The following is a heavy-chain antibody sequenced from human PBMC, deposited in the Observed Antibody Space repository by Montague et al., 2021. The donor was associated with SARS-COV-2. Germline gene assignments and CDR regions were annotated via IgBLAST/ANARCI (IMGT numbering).Heavy chain of an antibody. CDR1: GGSISSYY. CDR2: IYYSGST. D-gene: IGHD3-16*01. Sequence: SETLSLTCTVSGGSISSYYWSWIRQPPGQGLEWIWYIYYSGSTNYNPTLKSRVTISVDTSKNQFSLKLSSVAAADTAVYYCSLGFDYWGQGTLVTVSS. J-gene: IGHJ4*02. V-gene: IGHV4-59*01. CDR3: SLGFDY.